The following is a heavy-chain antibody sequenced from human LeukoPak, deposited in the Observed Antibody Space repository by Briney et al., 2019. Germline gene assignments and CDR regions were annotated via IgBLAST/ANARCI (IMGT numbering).Heavy chain of an antibody. CDR3: ARVPSTQNGDRRAPDY. D-gene: IGHD4-17*01. Sequence: GSVKVSCKVSGYALTELSMHWVRQAPGKGLEWMGGFDPEDGETIYAQKFQGRVTMTEDTSTDTAYMELSSLRSDDTAVYYCARVPSTQNGDRRAPDYWGQGTLVTVSS. CDR1: GYALTELS. J-gene: IGHJ4*02. CDR2: FDPEDGET. V-gene: IGHV1-24*01.